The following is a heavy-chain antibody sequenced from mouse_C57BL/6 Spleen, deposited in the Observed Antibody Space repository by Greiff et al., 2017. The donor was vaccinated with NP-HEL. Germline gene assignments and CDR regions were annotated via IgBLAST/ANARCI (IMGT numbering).Heavy chain of an antibody. J-gene: IGHJ1*03. CDR2: IRNKANGYTT. V-gene: IGHV7-3*01. CDR3: ARFPLTTVVDWYFDV. Sequence: EVQRVESGGGLVQPGGSLSLSCAASGFTFTDYYMSWVRQPPGKALEWLGFIRNKANGYTTEYSASVKGRFTISRDNSQSILYLQMNALRAEDSATYYCARFPLTTVVDWYFDVWGTGTTVTVSS. D-gene: IGHD1-1*01. CDR1: GFTFTDYY.